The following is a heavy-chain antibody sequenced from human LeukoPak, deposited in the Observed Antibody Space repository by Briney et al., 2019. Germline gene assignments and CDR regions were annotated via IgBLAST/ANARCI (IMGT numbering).Heavy chain of an antibody. CDR2: INHSGST. CDR1: GGSFSGYY. D-gene: IGHD3-10*01. Sequence: SETLSLTCAVYGGSFSGYYWSWIRQPPGKGLEWIGEINHSGSTNYNPSLKSRVTISVDTSKNQFSLKLSSVTAADTAVYYCARQAMVRGVIITYSYYYYYMDVWGKGTTVTISS. CDR3: ARQAMVRGVIITYSYYYYYMDV. V-gene: IGHV4-34*01. J-gene: IGHJ6*03.